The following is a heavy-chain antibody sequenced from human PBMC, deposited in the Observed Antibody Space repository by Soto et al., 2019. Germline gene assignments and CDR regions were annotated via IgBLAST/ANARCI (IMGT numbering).Heavy chain of an antibody. J-gene: IGHJ4*02. D-gene: IGHD5-12*01. CDR1: GFTLGDYW. V-gene: IGHV3-74*01. Sequence: EVQLVESGGGLIQPGGSLKLSCTASGFTLGDYWMHWVRQIPGKGLVWVSRINKDGSVTNYAESVTGRFTISRDNAENTLFLQMNSLRADDTAVYYCARDISNGYNSYWGQGTLVTVSS. CDR2: INKDGSVT. CDR3: ARDISNGYNSY.